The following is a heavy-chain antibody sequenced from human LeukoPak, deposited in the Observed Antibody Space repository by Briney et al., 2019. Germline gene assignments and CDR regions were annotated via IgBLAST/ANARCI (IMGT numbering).Heavy chain of an antibody. CDR2: ISSSSSYI. CDR1: GFTFSSYS. V-gene: IGHV3-21*01. D-gene: IGHD3-9*01. CDR3: ARAYYDILTGYPYFDY. Sequence: GGSLRLSCAASGFTFSSYSMNWVRQAPGKGREWVSSISSSSSYIYYADSVKGRFTISRDNAKNSLYLQMNSLRAEDTAVYYCARAYYDILTGYPYFDYWGQGTLVTVSS. J-gene: IGHJ4*02.